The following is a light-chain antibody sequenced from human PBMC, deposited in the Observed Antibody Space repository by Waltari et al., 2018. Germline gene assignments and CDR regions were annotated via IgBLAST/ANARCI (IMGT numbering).Light chain of an antibody. J-gene: IGKJ1*01. V-gene: IGKV1-5*03. CDR2: KAS. CDR3: QQYNTDSPWT. Sequence: DIQMTQSPSSLSASVGDRVTITCRASQSIDTWLAWYQHKPGKAPKVLIYKASYLESGVPSRFSGSGSGTEFTLTISSLQPDDFATYYCQQYNTDSPWTFGQGTKEEVK. CDR1: QSIDTW.